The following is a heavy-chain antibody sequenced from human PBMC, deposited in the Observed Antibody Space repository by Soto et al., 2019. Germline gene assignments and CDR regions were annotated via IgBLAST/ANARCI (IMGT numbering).Heavy chain of an antibody. CDR1: GGSFSSGSYC. Sequence: SETLSLTCTVSGGSFSSGSYCWSWIRQHPGKGLEWIGYIYYSGSTYYNPSLKSRVTMSADTSKNQFSLRLTSVTAADTAVYYCARLGAYYQSLDPWGPGTLVTVSS. J-gene: IGHJ5*02. CDR2: IYYSGST. CDR3: ARLGAYYQSLDP. V-gene: IGHV4-31*03. D-gene: IGHD2-21*01.